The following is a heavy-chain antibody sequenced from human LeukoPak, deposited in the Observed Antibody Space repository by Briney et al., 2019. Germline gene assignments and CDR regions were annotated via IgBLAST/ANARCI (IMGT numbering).Heavy chain of an antibody. CDR3: ARAIRVIAAAGQISYYFDY. Sequence: ASVKVSCKASGYTFTSYDINWVRQATGQGLEWMGWMNPSSGNTGYAQKFQGRVTMTRNTSISTAYMELSSLRSEDTAVYYCARAIRVIAAAGQISYYFDYWGQGTLVTVSS. D-gene: IGHD6-13*01. J-gene: IGHJ4*02. CDR1: GYTFTSYD. V-gene: IGHV1-8*01. CDR2: MNPSSGNT.